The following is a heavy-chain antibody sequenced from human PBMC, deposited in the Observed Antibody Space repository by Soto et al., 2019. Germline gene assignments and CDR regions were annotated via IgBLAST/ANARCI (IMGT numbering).Heavy chain of an antibody. D-gene: IGHD3-16*01. CDR1: SGSIFTTNW. J-gene: IGHJ3*01. CDR2: IYHSGSP. CDR3: ARKPDVATAKVGGGYVFDV. Sequence: QVQLQESGPGLVKPSGTLSLTCAASSGSIFTTNWWSWVRQSPGRGLQWIGDIYHSGSPKYNPSLKGRVSISIDKSEDRFFLNLTSVTAADPAVYFCARKPDVATAKVGGGYVFDVWGQGTMVTVSS. V-gene: IGHV4-4*02.